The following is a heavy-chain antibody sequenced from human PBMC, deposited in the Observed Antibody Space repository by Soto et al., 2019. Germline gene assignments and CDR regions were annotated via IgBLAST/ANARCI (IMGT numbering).Heavy chain of an antibody. CDR2: INAGNGNT. V-gene: IGHV1-3*05. CDR3: ARASGWYVSDY. CDR1: GYTFTSYA. Sequence: QVQLVQSGAEEKKPGASVKVSCKASGYTFTSYAMHWVRQAPGQRLEWMGWINAGNGNTKYLQKFQGRVTITRDTSASTAYMELSSLRSEDTAVYYCARASGWYVSDYWGQGTLVTVSP. D-gene: IGHD6-19*01. J-gene: IGHJ4*02.